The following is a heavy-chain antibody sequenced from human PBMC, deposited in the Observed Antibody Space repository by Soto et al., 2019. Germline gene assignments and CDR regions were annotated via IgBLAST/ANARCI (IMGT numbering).Heavy chain of an antibody. V-gene: IGHV1-69*02. J-gene: IGHJ3*01. CDR3: SIGSWSAETFDV. CDR2: IIPMVTVT. Sequence: QVHLIQSGAEVKKPGSSVKVSCKAAGGTFNTYTLIWLQQAPGHGLEWMGRIIPMVTVTNSAKKFQGRLTLTADKSTGTAFMELTSLRSDDTAVYYCSIGSWSAETFDVWGQGTMVTVSS. D-gene: IGHD2-2*01. CDR1: GGTFNTYT.